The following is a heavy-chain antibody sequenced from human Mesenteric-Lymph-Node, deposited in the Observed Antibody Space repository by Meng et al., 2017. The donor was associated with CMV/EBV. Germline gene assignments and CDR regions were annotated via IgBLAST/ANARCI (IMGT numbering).Heavy chain of an antibody. Sequence: ASVKVSCKASGYTFTGYYMHWVRQAPGQGLEWMGWINPNSGGTNYAQKLQGRVTMTTDTSTSTAYMELRSLRSDDTAVYYCARAGEDYYDSSGDCLFDYWGQGTLVTVSS. V-gene: IGHV1-2*02. J-gene: IGHJ4*02. D-gene: IGHD3-22*01. CDR3: ARAGEDYYDSSGDCLFDY. CDR2: INPNSGGT. CDR1: GYTFTGYY.